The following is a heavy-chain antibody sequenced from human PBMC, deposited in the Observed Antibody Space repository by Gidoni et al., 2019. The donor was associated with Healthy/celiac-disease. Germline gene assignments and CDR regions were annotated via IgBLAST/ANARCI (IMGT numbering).Heavy chain of an antibody. CDR3: TTDAYYDFWSGYYPDFDY. V-gene: IGHV3-15*01. CDR1: GFTFSNAW. CDR2: SKSKTDGGTT. D-gene: IGHD3-3*01. Sequence: EVQLVEAGGGLVKTGGYRRLSCGASGFTFSNAWLRWVRQAPVKGLEWVCRSKSKTDGGTTDYSAPVKGRFTISRDDSKNTLYLQMNSLKTEDTAVYYCTTDAYYDFWSGYYPDFDYWCQGTLVTVSS. J-gene: IGHJ4*02.